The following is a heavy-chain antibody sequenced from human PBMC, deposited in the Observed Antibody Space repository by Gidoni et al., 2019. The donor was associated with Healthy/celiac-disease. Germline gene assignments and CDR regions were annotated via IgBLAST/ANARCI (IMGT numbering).Heavy chain of an antibody. V-gene: IGHV3-30-3*01. CDR1: GFTFSSYA. D-gene: IGHD3-3*01. CDR2: ISYDGSNK. CDR3: ARDKEAYYDFWSGYYGDYFDY. Sequence: QVQLVASWGGVVQPGRSLRLSCSASGFTFSSYAMHWVRQAPGKGLEWVAVISYDGSNKYYADSVKGRFTISRDNSKNTLYLQMNSLRAEDTAVYYCARDKEAYYDFWSGYYGDYFDYWGQGTLVTVSS. J-gene: IGHJ4*02.